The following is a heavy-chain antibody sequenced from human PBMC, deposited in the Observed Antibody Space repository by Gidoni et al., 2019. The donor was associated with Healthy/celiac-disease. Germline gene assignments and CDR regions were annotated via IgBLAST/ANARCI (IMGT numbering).Heavy chain of an antibody. D-gene: IGHD6-19*01. CDR2: ISSSSSNI. CDR3: ARDGYSSGWYYYYGMDV. CDR1: GFTFRSYR. V-gene: IGHV3-48*01. J-gene: IGHJ6*02. Sequence: EVQLVESGGGLVQPGGSLRLSCAASGFTFRSYRMNWVRQAPGKGQEWVSYISSSSSNIYYADSVKGRFTISRDNAMNSLYLQMNSLRAEDTAVYYCARDGYSSGWYYYYGMDVWGQGTTVTVSS.